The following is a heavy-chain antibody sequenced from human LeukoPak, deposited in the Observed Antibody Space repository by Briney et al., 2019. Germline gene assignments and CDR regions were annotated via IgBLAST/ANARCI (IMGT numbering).Heavy chain of an antibody. CDR3: ARGKSYYDSSGYYHYYYYYYMDV. Sequence: GGSLRLSCAASGFTFSSYGMHWVRQAPGKGLEWVAVISYDGSNKYYADSVKGRFTISRDNSKNTLYLQMNSLRAEDTAVYYCARGKSYYDSSGYYHYYYYYYMDVWGKGTTVTVSS. V-gene: IGHV3-30*03. D-gene: IGHD3-22*01. J-gene: IGHJ6*03. CDR1: GFTFSSYG. CDR2: ISYDGSNK.